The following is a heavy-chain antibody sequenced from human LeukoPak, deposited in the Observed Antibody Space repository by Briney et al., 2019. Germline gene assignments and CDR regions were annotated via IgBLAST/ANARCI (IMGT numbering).Heavy chain of an antibody. CDR1: GVTFSTYG. CDR2: MNQAGSEQ. J-gene: IGHJ4*02. Sequence: GGSLRLSCAASGVTFSTYGMTWGRQAPGKGLEGVATMNQAGSEQYYMDSVKGRFIISRDNAKNSLPLQMNSLRAEDAAVYYCVKPYYFSSGSLNWGQGTLVTVSS. V-gene: IGHV3-7*01. CDR3: VKPYYFSSGSLN. D-gene: IGHD3-10*01.